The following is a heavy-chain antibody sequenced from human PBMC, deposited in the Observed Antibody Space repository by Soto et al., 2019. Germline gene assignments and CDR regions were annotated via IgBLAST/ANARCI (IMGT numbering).Heavy chain of an antibody. CDR3: AREVRGVILRYYFDY. CDR2: ISSSGSYI. CDR1: GFTFSSYS. J-gene: IGHJ4*02. Sequence: GGSLRLSCAASGFTFSSYSMNWVRQAPGKGLEWVSSISSSGSYIYYADSVKGRFTISRDNAKNSLYLQMNSLRAEDTAVYYCAREVRGVILRYYFDYWGQGTLVTVSS. V-gene: IGHV3-21*01. D-gene: IGHD3-10*01.